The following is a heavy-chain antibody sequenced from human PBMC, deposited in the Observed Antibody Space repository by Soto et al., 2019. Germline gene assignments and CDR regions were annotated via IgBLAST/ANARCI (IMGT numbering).Heavy chain of an antibody. CDR3: AKELWSCCYFDY. CDR2: IKDNGGST. V-gene: IGHV3-23*01. Sequence: EVQLLESGGGLVQPGGSLRLSCAACGFTFSNYAMSWVRQAPGQGLEWVSVIKDNGGSTHYAESVKGRFTISRDNSKNTLYLQMTSLRAEDTAIYYCAKELWSCCYFDYWGQGTLVAASS. CDR1: GFTFSNYA. J-gene: IGHJ4*02. D-gene: IGHD3-10*01.